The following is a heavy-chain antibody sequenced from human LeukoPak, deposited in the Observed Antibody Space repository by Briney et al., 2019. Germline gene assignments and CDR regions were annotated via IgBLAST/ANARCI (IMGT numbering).Heavy chain of an antibody. Sequence: SETLSLTCTVSGGSISSYYWSWIRQPPGKGLEWIGYIYYSGSTNYNPSLKSRVTISVDTSKNQFSLKLSSVTAADTAVYYCARATPYYDFWSGYYEASWFDPWGQGTLVTVSS. V-gene: IGHV4-59*01. D-gene: IGHD3-3*01. J-gene: IGHJ5*02. CDR1: GGSISSYY. CDR3: ARATPYYDFWSGYYEASWFDP. CDR2: IYYSGST.